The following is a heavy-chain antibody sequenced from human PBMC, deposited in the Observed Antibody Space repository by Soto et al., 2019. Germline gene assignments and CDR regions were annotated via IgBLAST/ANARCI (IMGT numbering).Heavy chain of an antibody. CDR3: ARVYCSSTSCYLLEY. V-gene: IGHV1-18*04. J-gene: IGHJ4*02. D-gene: IGHD2-2*01. CDR1: GYTFTSYG. Sequence: ASVKVSCKASGYTFTSYGISWVRQAPGQGLEWMGWNSAYNGNTNYAQKLQGRVTMTTDTSTSTAYMELRSLRSDDTAVYYGARVYCSSTSCYLLEYWGQGTLVTVS. CDR2: NSAYNGNT.